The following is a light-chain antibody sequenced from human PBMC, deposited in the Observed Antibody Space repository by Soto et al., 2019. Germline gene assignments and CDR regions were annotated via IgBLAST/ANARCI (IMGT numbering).Light chain of an antibody. Sequence: DIQMTQSPSTLSASVGDRVTLTCRASQSISSWLAWYQQKPGKAPKLLIYDASNLESGVPSRFSGSGSETEFTLNISSLQPDDFETYYCQQYNRYWRTFGQGTKVDIK. CDR1: QSISSW. CDR3: QQYNRYWRT. V-gene: IGKV1-5*01. CDR2: DAS. J-gene: IGKJ1*01.